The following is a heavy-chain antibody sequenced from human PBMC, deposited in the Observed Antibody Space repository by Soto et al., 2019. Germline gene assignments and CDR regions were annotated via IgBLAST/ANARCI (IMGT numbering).Heavy chain of an antibody. CDR1: GGSFSGYY. CDR3: ARVSGIYYYGMDV. D-gene: IGHD3-10*01. J-gene: IGHJ6*02. CDR2: INHSGST. Sequence: QVQLQQWGAGLLKPSETLSLTCAVYGGSFSGYYWNWIRQPPGKGLECIGEINHSGSTNYNPSLKSRVTISVDTSKNQFSLKLSSVTAADTAVYYCARVSGIYYYGMDVWGQGTTVTVSS. V-gene: IGHV4-34*01.